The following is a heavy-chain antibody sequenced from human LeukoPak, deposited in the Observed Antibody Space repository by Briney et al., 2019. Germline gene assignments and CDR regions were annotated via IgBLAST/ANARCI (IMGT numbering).Heavy chain of an antibody. CDR3: ARGLDYGDYNY. Sequence: PSETLSLTCTVSGGSISRYYWTWIRQPPGKGLEWIGYVYYNGSTNYNPSLQSRVTISVDTPKNQFSLRLSSVTAADTAVYYCARGLDYGDYNYWGQGTLVIVSS. CDR2: VYYNGST. CDR1: GGSISRYY. D-gene: IGHD4-17*01. J-gene: IGHJ4*02. V-gene: IGHV4-59*01.